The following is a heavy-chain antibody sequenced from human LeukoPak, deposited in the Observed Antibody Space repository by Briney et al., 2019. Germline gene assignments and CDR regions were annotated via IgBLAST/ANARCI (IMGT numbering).Heavy chain of an antibody. CDR1: GGTFSSYA. V-gene: IGHV1-69*05. CDR2: IIPIFGTA. CDR3: ATRPLYGSGSSFDY. Sequence: ASVKVSCKASGGTFSSYAISWVRQAPGQGLEWMGRIIPIFGTANYAQKLQGRVTITTDESTSTAYMELSSLRSEDTAVYYCATRPLYGSGSSFDYWGQGTLVTVSS. J-gene: IGHJ4*02. D-gene: IGHD3-10*01.